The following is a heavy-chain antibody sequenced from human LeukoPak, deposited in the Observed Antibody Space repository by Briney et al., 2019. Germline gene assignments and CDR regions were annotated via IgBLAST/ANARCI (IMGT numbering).Heavy chain of an antibody. Sequence: PGGSLRLSCAASGFTFSTYWMHWVRQAPGKGLVWVSQINTDGNSTTYADSVKGRFTVSRDNAKNTLYLQMNSLRAEDTAVYYCARELASGYWGQGTLVTVSS. D-gene: IGHD6-13*01. J-gene: IGHJ4*02. CDR1: GFTFSTYW. CDR2: INTDGNST. CDR3: ARELASGY. V-gene: IGHV3-74*01.